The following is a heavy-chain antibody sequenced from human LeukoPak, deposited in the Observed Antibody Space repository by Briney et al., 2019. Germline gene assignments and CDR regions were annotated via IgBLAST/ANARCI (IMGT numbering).Heavy chain of an antibody. V-gene: IGHV3-23*01. J-gene: IGHJ4*02. CDR1: GFSLSNYA. D-gene: IGHD3-10*01. CDR2: ISEKGVST. Sequence: GGSLRLSCVVSGFSLSNYAMSWVRQAPGKGLEWGSYISEKGVSTTYGDSVKGRFTISRDNSLNTVYLRMNSLRDEDTAVYFSANTGVVIRGILVIGYHTEAYHYDHWGQGTLVTVSS. CDR3: ANTGVVIRGILVIGYHTEAYHYDH.